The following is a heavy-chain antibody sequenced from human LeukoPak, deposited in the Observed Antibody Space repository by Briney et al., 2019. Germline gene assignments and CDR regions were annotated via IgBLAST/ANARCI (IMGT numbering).Heavy chain of an antibody. D-gene: IGHD6-19*01. CDR3: ARDGVYRSGWYGDY. V-gene: IGHV1-2*02. CDR1: GYTFTGYY. J-gene: IGHJ4*02. Sequence: GASVKVSCKASGYTFTGYYMHWVRQAPGQGLEWMGWINPNSGGTNYAQKFQGRVTMTRDTSISTAYMELSRLRSDDTAVYYCARDGVYRSGWYGDYWGQGTLVTVSS. CDR2: INPNSGGT.